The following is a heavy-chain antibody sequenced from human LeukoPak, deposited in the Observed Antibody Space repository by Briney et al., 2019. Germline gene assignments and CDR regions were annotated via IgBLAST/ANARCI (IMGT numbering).Heavy chain of an antibody. CDR1: GFTFSSYA. V-gene: IGHV3-23*01. Sequence: GGSLRLSCAASGFTFSSYAMSWVRQAPGKGLEWVSAISGSGGSTYYADSVKGRFTISRDNSKNTLYLQMNSLRAEDTAVYYCAKATYYYDSSGYCYRIYFDYWGQGTLVTVSS. J-gene: IGHJ4*02. D-gene: IGHD3-22*01. CDR3: AKATYYYDSSGYCYRIYFDY. CDR2: ISGSGGST.